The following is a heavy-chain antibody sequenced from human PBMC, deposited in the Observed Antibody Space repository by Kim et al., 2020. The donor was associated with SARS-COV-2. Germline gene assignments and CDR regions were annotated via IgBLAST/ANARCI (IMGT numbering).Heavy chain of an antibody. J-gene: IGHJ5*02. CDR1: GGSISSGGYY. CDR2: IYYSGST. D-gene: IGHD2-15*01. CDR3: ARASVLWGAGYCSGGSCCSVEGVDP. Sequence: SETLSLTCTVSGGSISSGGYYWSWLRQHPGKGLEWIGYIYYSGSTYYNPSLKSRVTISVDTSKNQFSLKLSSVTAADTAVYYCARASVLWGAGYCSGGSCCSVEGVDPWGQGTLVTVSS. V-gene: IGHV4-31*03.